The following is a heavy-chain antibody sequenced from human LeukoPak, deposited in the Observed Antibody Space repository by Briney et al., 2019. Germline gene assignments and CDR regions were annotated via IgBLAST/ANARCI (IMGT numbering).Heavy chain of an antibody. Sequence: ASVKVSCKASGYTFTSHGISWVRQAPGQGLEWMGWISAYNGNTNYAQKLQGRVTMTTDTSTSTAYMELRSLRSDDTAVYYCARDLNRVVTSEAVGYWGQGTLVTVSS. J-gene: IGHJ4*02. CDR1: GYTFTSHG. D-gene: IGHD4-23*01. V-gene: IGHV1-18*01. CDR2: ISAYNGNT. CDR3: ARDLNRVVTSEAVGY.